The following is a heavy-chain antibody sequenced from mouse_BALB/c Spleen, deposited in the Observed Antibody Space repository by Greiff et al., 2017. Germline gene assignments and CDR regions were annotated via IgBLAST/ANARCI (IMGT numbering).Heavy chain of an antibody. Sequence: VQLQQPGAELVKPGASVKLSCKASGYTFTSYWMHWVKQRPGQGLEWIGEINPSNGRTNYNEKFKSKATLTVDKSSSTAYMQLSSLTSEDSAIYYCAQNPQLGRGFAYWGQGTLVTVSA. CDR2: INPSNGRT. J-gene: IGHJ3*01. CDR1: GYTFTSYW. V-gene: IGHV1S81*02. CDR3: AQNPQLGRGFAY. D-gene: IGHD4-1*02.